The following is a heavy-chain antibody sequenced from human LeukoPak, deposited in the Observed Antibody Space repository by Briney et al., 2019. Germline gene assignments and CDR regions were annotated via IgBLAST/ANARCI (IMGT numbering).Heavy chain of an antibody. CDR2: IKSKTDGGTT. J-gene: IGHJ4*02. CDR1: GSTFSNAW. D-gene: IGHD5-12*01. V-gene: IGHV3-15*01. Sequence: PGGSLRLSCAACGSTFSNAWMSCVRQAPRKGLERVGGIKSKTDGGTTDYAAPVKGRFTISRDDSKNTLYLQMNRLKTEDTAVYYRTTDIIQPYSGDSGYDFLPGSPYYWGQGTLVTVSS. CDR3: TTDIIQPYSGDSGYDFLPGSPYY.